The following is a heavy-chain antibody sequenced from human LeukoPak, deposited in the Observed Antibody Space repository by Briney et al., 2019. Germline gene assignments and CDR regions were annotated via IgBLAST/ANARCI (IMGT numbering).Heavy chain of an antibody. J-gene: IGHJ4*02. CDR1: GFTFSSYG. V-gene: IGHV3-30*18. CDR2: ISYDGSNK. Sequence: GGSLRLSCAASGFTFSSYGMHWVRQAPGKGLEWVAVISYDGSNKYYADSVKGRFTISRDNSKNTLYLQMNSLRAEDTAVYYCVKDKDYGGNSQCDYWGQGTLVTVSS. CDR3: VKDKDYGGNSQCDY. D-gene: IGHD4-23*01.